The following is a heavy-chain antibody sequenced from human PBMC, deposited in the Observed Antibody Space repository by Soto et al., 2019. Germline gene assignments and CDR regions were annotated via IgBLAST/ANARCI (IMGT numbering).Heavy chain of an antibody. CDR3: ARRPTYCSGGSCYSGWFDP. J-gene: IGHJ5*02. D-gene: IGHD2-15*01. CDR2: INHSGST. V-gene: IGHV4-34*01. CDR1: GGSFSGYY. Sequence: SETLSLTCAVYGGSFSGYYWSWIRPPPGKGLEWIGEINHSGSTNYNPSLKSRVTISVDTSKNQFSLKLSSVTAADTAVYYCARRPTYCSGGSCYSGWFDPWGQGTLVTVSS.